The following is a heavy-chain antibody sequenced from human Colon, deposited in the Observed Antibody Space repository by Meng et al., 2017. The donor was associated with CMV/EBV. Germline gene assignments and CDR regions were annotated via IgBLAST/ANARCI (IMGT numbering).Heavy chain of an antibody. Sequence: SETLSFTCTVSGASINSADYYWNWIRQPPGKGLEWMGHVYYSGSATYSPSLRSRVSISLDMSKNQFSLKLRSVTAADTAMYFCARGLGHASNNSHDYWGQGTLVTVSS. J-gene: IGHJ4*02. CDR1: GASINSADYY. CDR3: ARGLGHASNNSHDY. CDR2: VYYSGSA. D-gene: IGHD1-1*01. V-gene: IGHV4-61*08.